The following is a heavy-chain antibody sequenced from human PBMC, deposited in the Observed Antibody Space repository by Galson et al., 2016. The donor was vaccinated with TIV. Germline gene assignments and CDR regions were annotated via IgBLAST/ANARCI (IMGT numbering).Heavy chain of an antibody. CDR3: VREGSTVTMHHYFGMDV. CDR2: IDHSGIT. Sequence: WIGSIDHSGITYSNPSLKSRLTLSVDTSKNQFSLKLSSVTAADTAVYYCVREGSTVTMHHYFGMDVWGQGTSVTVSS. J-gene: IGHJ6*02. D-gene: IGHD4-17*01. V-gene: IGHV4-38-2*02.